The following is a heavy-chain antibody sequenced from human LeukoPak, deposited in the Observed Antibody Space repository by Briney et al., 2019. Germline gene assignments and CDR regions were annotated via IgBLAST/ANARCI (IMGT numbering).Heavy chain of an antibody. CDR1: GFTFSAYW. J-gene: IGHJ4*02. CDR2: INEGANVK. D-gene: IGHD3-22*01. V-gene: IGHV3-7*01. CDR3: ASSWNLYYYDSSGYPLT. Sequence: AGGSLRLSCAASGFTFSAYWMTWVRQAPGKGLEWLANINEGANVKFYVDSVKGRFIISRDNTKNSLYLQMNSLRAEDTAVYYCASSWNLYYYDSSGYPLTWGQGTLVTVSS.